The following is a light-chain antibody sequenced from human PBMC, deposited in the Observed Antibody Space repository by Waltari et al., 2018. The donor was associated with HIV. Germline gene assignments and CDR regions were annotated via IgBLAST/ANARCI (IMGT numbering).Light chain of an antibody. CDR1: QTVSENY. V-gene: IGKV3-20*01. CDR3: QQYGSLPRT. CDR2: GAS. Sequence: VLTQSPGTLSFSPGEKVTLSCRVSQTVSENYLAWYQHKAGQAPRLLIYGASSRATGTPDKFSGSGSGTDFTLTISRLEPADSAVYYCQQYGSLPRTFGQGTKLEIK. J-gene: IGKJ2*01.